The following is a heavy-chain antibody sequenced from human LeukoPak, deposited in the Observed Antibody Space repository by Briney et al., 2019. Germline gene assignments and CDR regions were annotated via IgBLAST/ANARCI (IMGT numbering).Heavy chain of an antibody. D-gene: IGHD4-11*01. CDR1: GGSISSSSYY. J-gene: IGHJ4*02. Sequence: SETLSLTCTVSGGSISSSSYYWGWIRQPPGKGLEWIGRIYHSGSTYYNPSLKSRVTISVDTSKNQFSLKLSSVTAADTAVYYCARDGRLHAFDYWGQGTLVTVSS. V-gene: IGHV4-39*07. CDR2: IYHSGST. CDR3: ARDGRLHAFDY.